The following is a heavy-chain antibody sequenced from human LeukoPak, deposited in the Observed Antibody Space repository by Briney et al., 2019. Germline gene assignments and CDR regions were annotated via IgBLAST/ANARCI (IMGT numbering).Heavy chain of an antibody. D-gene: IGHD4-17*01. V-gene: IGHV4-59*01. CDR3: ARSKAVTTFALFDY. J-gene: IGHJ4*02. CDR1: GGSISSYY. Sequence: SETLSLTCTVSGGSISSYYWSWIRQPPGKALEWIGYIYYSGSTNYNPSLKSRVTISVDTSKNQFSLKLSSVTAADTAVYYCARSKAVTTFALFDYWGQGTLVTVSS. CDR2: IYYSGST.